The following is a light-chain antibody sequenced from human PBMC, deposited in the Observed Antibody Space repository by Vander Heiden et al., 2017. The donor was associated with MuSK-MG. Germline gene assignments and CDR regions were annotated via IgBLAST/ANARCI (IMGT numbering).Light chain of an antibody. CDR1: SSDFGGYNY. J-gene: IGLJ3*02. CDR3: SSYTSSSTLV. CDR2: DVS. Sequence: QSALTQPASVSGSPGQSITIPCTGTSSDFGGYNYVSWYQQHPGKAPKLMIYDVSNRPSGVSNRFSGSKSGNTASLTIPGLQAEDEADYYCSSYTSSSTLVFGGGTKLTVL. V-gene: IGLV2-14*03.